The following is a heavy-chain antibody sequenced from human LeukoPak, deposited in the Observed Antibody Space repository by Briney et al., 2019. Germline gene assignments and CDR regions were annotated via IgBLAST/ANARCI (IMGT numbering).Heavy chain of an antibody. CDR1: EFPFSVYA. CDR3: ADYRKPQGLDY. V-gene: IGHV3-23*01. Sequence: GGSLRLSCEVSEFPFSVYAMAWVRQAPGQGREWVSAIDASGSDTYYTDSVKCRFTISRDNSKNTVYLQMNSLRVEDTAVYYCADYRKPQGLDYWGQGTLVTVSS. J-gene: IGHJ4*02. D-gene: IGHD1-14*01. CDR2: IDASGSDT.